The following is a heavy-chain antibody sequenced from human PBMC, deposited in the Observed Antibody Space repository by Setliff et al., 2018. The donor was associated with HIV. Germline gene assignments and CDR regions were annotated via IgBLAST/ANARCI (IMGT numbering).Heavy chain of an antibody. J-gene: IGHJ4*02. CDR2: IRSIANSHAT. D-gene: IGHD4-17*01. V-gene: IGHV3-73*01. Sequence: WSLRLSCATSGFTFSDSAMHWVRQASGKGLEWVGRIRSIANSHATTYAASVKGRFTISRDDSKNTAYLQMDRLRTEDTAVYYCTRHETTAYWGQGTLVTVSS. CDR1: GFTFSDSA. CDR3: TRHETTAY.